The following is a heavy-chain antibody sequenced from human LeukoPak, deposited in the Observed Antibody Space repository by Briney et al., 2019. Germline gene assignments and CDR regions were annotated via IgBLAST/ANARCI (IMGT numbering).Heavy chain of an antibody. Sequence: ASVKVSCKASGYTFTSSYMHWVRHAPGPGLEWMGIINLSGGSTSYAQKFQGRVTMTRDTSTSTVYMELSSLRSEDTAVYYCARDREMATIRSRGYYYYYMDVWGKGTTGTVSS. J-gene: IGHJ6*03. CDR2: INLSGGST. CDR1: GYTFTSSY. V-gene: IGHV1-46*01. CDR3: ARDREMATIRSRGYYYYYMDV. D-gene: IGHD5-24*01.